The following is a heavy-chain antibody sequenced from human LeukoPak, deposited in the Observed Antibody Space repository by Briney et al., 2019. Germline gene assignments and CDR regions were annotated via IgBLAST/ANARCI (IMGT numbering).Heavy chain of an antibody. D-gene: IGHD3-10*01. CDR1: GYTLTELX. CDR3: ATYYYGSGSYFGY. Sequence: SGYTLTELXMHWXRQAPGKGREWMGGFDPEDGETIYAQKFQGRVTMTEDTSTDTAYMELSSLRSEDTAVYYCATYYYGSGSYFGYWGQGTLVTVSS. J-gene: IGHJ4*02. V-gene: IGHV1-24*01. CDR2: FDPEDGET.